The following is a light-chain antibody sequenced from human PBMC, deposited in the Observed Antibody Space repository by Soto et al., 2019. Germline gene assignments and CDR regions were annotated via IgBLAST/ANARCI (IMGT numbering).Light chain of an antibody. CDR3: QQDNNWPLT. CDR2: GAS. Sequence: EIVMTQSPATLSVSPGERATLSCRASQSVSSNLAWYQQKPGKAPRMLMYGASRANGIPARFSGSGSGTEFSLTISSLQSEDFAVYYCQQDNNWPLTFGGGTKVEIK. CDR1: QSVSSN. V-gene: IGKV3-15*01. J-gene: IGKJ4*01.